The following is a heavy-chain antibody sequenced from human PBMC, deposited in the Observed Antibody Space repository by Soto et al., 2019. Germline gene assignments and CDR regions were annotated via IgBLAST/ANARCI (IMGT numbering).Heavy chain of an antibody. J-gene: IGHJ4*02. CDR1: GGSISSYY. CDR2: IYYSGST. V-gene: IGHV4-59*08. CDR3: ARRYGSSFDY. Sequence: QVQLQESGPGLVKPSETLSLTCTVSGGSISSYYWSWIRQPPGKGLEWIGYIYYSGSTNYNPSLXGGASIXXDTSKNQFSLKLSSVTAADTAVYYCARRYGSSFDYWGQGTLVTVSS. D-gene: IGHD1-1*01.